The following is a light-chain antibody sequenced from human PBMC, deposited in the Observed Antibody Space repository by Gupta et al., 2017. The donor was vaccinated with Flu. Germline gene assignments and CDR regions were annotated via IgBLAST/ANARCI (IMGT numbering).Light chain of an antibody. J-gene: IGLJ3*02. CDR1: SPTVENNY. V-gene: IGLV1-51*01. CDR2: DNN. CDR3: DTWDASRSGWV. Sequence: SVLPQPPSVSAAPGQRFTLSFPGSSPTVENNYVSWYQQRPGPAPKLLIYDNNRRHSGIPGRFSGSKYGTSATLIITGLQTGEEADYYCDTWDASRSGWVFGGGTKVTVL.